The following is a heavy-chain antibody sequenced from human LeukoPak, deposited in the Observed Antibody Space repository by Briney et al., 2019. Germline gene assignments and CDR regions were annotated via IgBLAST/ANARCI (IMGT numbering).Heavy chain of an antibody. Sequence: SETLSLTCTVSGGSISSTTYYWGWIRQPPGKGLEWIGNIYYSGSTYYNPSLKSRVTISVDTSKNQFSLKLSSVTAADTAVYYCARSVVSDYWGQGTLVTVSS. D-gene: IGHD3-16*02. CDR3: ARSVVSDY. J-gene: IGHJ4*02. V-gene: IGHV4-39*07. CDR2: IYYSGST. CDR1: GGSISSTTYY.